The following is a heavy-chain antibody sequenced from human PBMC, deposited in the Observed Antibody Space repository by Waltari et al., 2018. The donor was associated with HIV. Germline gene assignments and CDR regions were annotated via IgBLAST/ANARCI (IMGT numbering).Heavy chain of an antibody. D-gene: IGHD3-3*01. V-gene: IGHV3-30*04. CDR2: ISSDGRNK. Sequence: QVQLVESGGGVVQPGRSLRLSCAASGFIFSSYAMHWVRQAPGRGLEWVAVISSDGRNKYYAESVKGRFTISRDNSKNTLYLQMDSLRAEDTAVYYCARDSGVLGFLECPDYWGQGTLVTVSS. CDR3: ARDSGVLGFLECPDY. J-gene: IGHJ4*02. CDR1: GFIFSSYA.